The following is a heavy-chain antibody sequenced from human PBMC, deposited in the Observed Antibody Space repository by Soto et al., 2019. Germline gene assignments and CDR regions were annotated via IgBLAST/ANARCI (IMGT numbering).Heavy chain of an antibody. J-gene: IGHJ4*02. CDR1: GFRFDLHA. CDR2: MSPNGENK. V-gene: IGHV3-30*04. D-gene: IGHD3-16*01. CDR3: ATGAAFYYDTSRX. Sequence: GGSLRLSFAAPGFRFDLHALHWIRQAPGEGLEWVSLMSPNGENKYYADSVKVRFTISRDTSNRTLSLQMTSLRPEDTAVYYCATGAAFYYDTSRXWGQGTLVTVSX.